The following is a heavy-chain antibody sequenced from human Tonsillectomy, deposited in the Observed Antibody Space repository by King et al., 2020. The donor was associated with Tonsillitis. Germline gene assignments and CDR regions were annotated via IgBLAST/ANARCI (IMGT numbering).Heavy chain of an antibody. D-gene: IGHD3-10*01. Sequence: VQLVESGGGLVQPGGSLRLSCSASGFTFSRYAMHWVRQAPGKGLEYVSAISSNGGSTYYADSVKGRFTISRDNSKNTLYLQMSSLRAEDTAVYYCVKLPEARGRWFGEVVGDYGMDVWGQGTTVTVSS. CDR1: GFTFSRYA. J-gene: IGHJ6*02. CDR2: ISSNGGST. V-gene: IGHV3-64D*06. CDR3: VKLPEARGRWFGEVVGDYGMDV.